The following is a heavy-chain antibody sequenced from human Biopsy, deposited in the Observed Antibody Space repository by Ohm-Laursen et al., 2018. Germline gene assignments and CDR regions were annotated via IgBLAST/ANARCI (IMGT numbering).Heavy chain of an antibody. D-gene: IGHD2/OR15-2a*01. CDR2: IIPFSGTI. V-gene: IGHV1-69*13. J-gene: IGHJ6*02. CDR1: GGSFNSLD. Sequence: SVKVSCKASGGSFNSLDLSWVRQAPGQGLEWLGGIIPFSGTINYAQAFRGRVAITADESTSTVYLDLSSLRSEDTATYYCARRRGADFDVWGQGTTVTVSS. CDR3: ARRRGADFDV.